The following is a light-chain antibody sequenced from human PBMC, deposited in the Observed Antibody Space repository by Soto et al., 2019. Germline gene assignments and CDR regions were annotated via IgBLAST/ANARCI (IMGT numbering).Light chain of an antibody. J-gene: IGLJ2*01. CDR2: EDN. CDR1: SGSIASNY. Sequence: NFMLTQPHSVSASLGKTVTISCTRSSGSIASNYVQWYQQRPGSSPTTVIYEDNQRPSGVPDRFSGSIDSSSNSASLTISGLKTEDEADYYCQSYDSSNVVFGGGTKLTVL. CDR3: QSYDSSNVV. V-gene: IGLV6-57*01.